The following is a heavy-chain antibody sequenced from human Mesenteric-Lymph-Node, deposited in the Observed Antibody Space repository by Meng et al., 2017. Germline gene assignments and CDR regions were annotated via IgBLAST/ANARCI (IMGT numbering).Heavy chain of an antibody. V-gene: IGHV1-2*06. D-gene: IGHD1-26*01. Sequence: EVQGQDWAECMVPGCSVLVRCYASAGSSIGYYMTWGRQAPGQGVAGMGRIIPNSGSTNYTQKFQGRHTMIWETSFTTAYMELMRLRSDDTAVYYCATNRYSWSYVDFWGQGTLVTVSS. CDR1: AGSSIGYY. CDR2: IIPNSGST. CDR3: ATNRYSWSYVDF. J-gene: IGHJ4*02.